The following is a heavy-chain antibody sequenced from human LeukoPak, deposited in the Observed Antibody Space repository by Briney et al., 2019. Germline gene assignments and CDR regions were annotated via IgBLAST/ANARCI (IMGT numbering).Heavy chain of an antibody. CDR1: GFTLSSYS. CDR2: ISSSSSYI. D-gene: IGHD3-3*01. V-gene: IGHV3-21*01. Sequence: GGSLRLSCAASGFTLSSYSMNWVRQAPGKGLEWVSSISSSSSYIYYADSVKGRFTISRDNAKNSLYLQMNSLRAGDTAVYYCARDRGYDFWSGLFDYGGQGTLVTVSS. CDR3: ARDRGYDFWSGLFDY. J-gene: IGHJ4*02.